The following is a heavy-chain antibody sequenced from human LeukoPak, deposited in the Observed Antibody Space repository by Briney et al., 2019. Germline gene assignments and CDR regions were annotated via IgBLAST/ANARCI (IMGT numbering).Heavy chain of an antibody. CDR1: GGSFSGYY. Sequence: SETLSLTCAVYGGSFSGYYWSWIRQPLGKGLEWIGEINHSGSTNYNPSLKSRVTISVDTSKNQFSLKLSSVTAADTAVYYCARDRRYCSSTSCYTDWFDPWGQGTLVTVSS. CDR3: ARDRRYCSSTSCYTDWFDP. D-gene: IGHD2-2*02. J-gene: IGHJ5*02. CDR2: INHSGST. V-gene: IGHV4-34*01.